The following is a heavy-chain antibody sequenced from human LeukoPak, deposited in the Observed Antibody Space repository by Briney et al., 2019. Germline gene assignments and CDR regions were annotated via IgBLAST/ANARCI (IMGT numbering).Heavy chain of an antibody. V-gene: IGHV4-59*01. CDR1: VGSINNYY. CDR3: ARDSADYGDYDY. Sequence: SETLSLTCTVSVGSINNYYWSWIRHPPGKGLEWIGYFFYSGSTNYNPSLKSRVSVSVDTSKNQFSLKLTSVTAADTAVYYCARDSADYGDYDYWGQGTLVTVSS. CDR2: FFYSGST. D-gene: IGHD4-17*01. J-gene: IGHJ4*02.